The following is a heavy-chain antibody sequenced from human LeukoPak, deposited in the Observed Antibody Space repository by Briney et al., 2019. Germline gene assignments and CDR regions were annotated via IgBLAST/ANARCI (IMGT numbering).Heavy chain of an antibody. CDR1: GFTFSSYS. D-gene: IGHD3-16*02. J-gene: IGHJ3*02. V-gene: IGHV3-21*01. CDR2: ISSSSYI. Sequence: GGSLRLSCAASGFTFSSYSMNWVRQAPGKGLEWVSSISSSSYIYYADSVKGRFTISRDNTKNSLYLQMNSLRAEDTAVYYCARTDTREGYDYVWGSYRSDDAFDIWGQGTMVTVSS. CDR3: ARTDTREGYDYVWGSYRSDDAFDI.